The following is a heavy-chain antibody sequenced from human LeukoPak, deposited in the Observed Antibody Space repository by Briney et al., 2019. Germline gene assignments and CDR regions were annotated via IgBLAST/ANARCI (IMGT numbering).Heavy chain of an antibody. D-gene: IGHD1-1*01. CDR2: IYYSGST. CDR1: GGSISGYY. CDR3: ARVGTTGRRPFDY. J-gene: IGHJ4*02. V-gene: IGHV4-59*01. Sequence: SETLSLTCTVSGGSISGYYWSWIRQPPGKGLEWIGYIYYSGSTKSNPSLKSRVTISVDTSKNQFSLKVSSVTAADTAVYYCARVGTTGRRPFDYWGQGTLVTVSS.